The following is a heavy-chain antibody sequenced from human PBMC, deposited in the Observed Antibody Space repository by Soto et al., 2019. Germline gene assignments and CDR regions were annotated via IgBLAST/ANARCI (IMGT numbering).Heavy chain of an antibody. J-gene: IGHJ6*02. Sequence: GGSLRLSCAASGFTFSSYSMNWVRQAPGKGLEWVSYISSSSSTIYYADSVKGRFTISRDNAKNSLYLQMNSLRDEDTAVYYCARDGKVAIFGVVTAPAAYGMDVWGQGTTVTVSS. CDR3: ARDGKVAIFGVVTAPAAYGMDV. CDR2: ISSSSSTI. CDR1: GFTFSSYS. D-gene: IGHD3-3*01. V-gene: IGHV3-48*02.